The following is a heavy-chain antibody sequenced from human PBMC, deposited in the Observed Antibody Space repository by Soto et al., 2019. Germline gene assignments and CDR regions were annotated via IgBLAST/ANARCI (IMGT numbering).Heavy chain of an antibody. CDR1: GYTLTSYG. Sequence: QVQLVQSGAEVKKPGASVKVSCKASGYTLTSYGISWVRQAPGQGLEWMGWISTYNGHTNYAQRFQGRVALTRDTSTNTAYLEVRSLRSDDTAVYYCATFRYGTGSPYYWCQGTLVTFSS. CDR2: ISTYNGHT. D-gene: IGHD3-10*01. V-gene: IGHV1-18*01. J-gene: IGHJ4*02. CDR3: ATFRYGTGSPYY.